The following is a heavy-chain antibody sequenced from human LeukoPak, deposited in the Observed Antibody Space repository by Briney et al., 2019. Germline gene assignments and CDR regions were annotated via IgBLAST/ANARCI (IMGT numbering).Heavy chain of an antibody. D-gene: IGHD3-22*01. J-gene: IGHJ3*02. CDR2: IYYSGST. Sequence: PQTLSLTCTVSGGSISSGGYYWSWIRQHPGKGLEWIGYIYYSGSTYYNPSLKSRVTISVDTSKNQFSLKLSSVTAADTAVYYCARIGHDSSGYYLSLAFDIWGQGTMVTVSS. CDR1: GGSISSGGYY. CDR3: ARIGHDSSGYYLSLAFDI. V-gene: IGHV4-31*03.